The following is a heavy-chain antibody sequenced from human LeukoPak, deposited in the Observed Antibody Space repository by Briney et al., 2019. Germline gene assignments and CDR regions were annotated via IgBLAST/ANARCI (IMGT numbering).Heavy chain of an antibody. CDR2: IKSKTDGGTT. CDR1: GFTFSNAW. CDR3: TTVQGQTLVWFGELLPDY. Sequence: PGGSLRLSCAASGFTFSNAWMSWVRQAPGKGLEWVGRIKSKTDGGTTDYAAPVKGRFTISRDDSKNTLYLQMNSLKTEDTAVYYCTTVQGQTLVWFGELLPDYWGQGTLVTVSS. D-gene: IGHD3-10*01. J-gene: IGHJ4*02. V-gene: IGHV3-15*01.